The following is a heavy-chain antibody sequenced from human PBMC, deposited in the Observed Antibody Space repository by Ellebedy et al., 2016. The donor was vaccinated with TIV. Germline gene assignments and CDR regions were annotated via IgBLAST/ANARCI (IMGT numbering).Heavy chain of an antibody. CDR3: ARPTGFRGIIDFDY. CDR2: ISAFNGNA. Sequence: AASVKVSCKASGYTFTNYGISWVRQAPGQGLEWMGWISAFNGNANYAQKFQGRVTMTTDTSTSPAYMELRSLRSDDTAVYYCARPTGFRGIIDFDYWGQGALVTVSS. CDR1: GYTFTNYG. D-gene: IGHD3-10*01. J-gene: IGHJ4*02. V-gene: IGHV1-18*04.